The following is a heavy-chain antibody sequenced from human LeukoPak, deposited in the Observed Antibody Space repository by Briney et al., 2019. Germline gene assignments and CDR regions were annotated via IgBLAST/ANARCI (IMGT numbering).Heavy chain of an antibody. J-gene: IGHJ4*02. V-gene: IGHV6-1*01. CDR1: GDSVSSNSVA. Sequence: SQTLALTCAISGDSVSSNSVAWNWIRQSPSRGLEWLGRTYYRCKLYNDDAVSVKSRITINPDTCKNQFSLQLNSVTPEDTAVYYCARGLLAADYWGQGTLVTVSS. CDR2: TYYRCKLYN. CDR3: ARGLLAADY. D-gene: IGHD2/OR15-2a*01.